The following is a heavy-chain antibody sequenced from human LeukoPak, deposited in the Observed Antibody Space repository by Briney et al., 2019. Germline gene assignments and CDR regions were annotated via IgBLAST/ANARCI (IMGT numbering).Heavy chain of an antibody. CDR2: ISYSGIT. J-gene: IGHJ4*02. CDR3: ARQYSK. Sequence: SETLSLTCTVPGGSISSYYWTWIRQPPGKGLEWIGSISYSGITYYNPSLKSRVTVSRDTSKNQFSLKLTSVTAADTAVYYCARQYSKWGQGTLVTLSS. D-gene: IGHD5-12*01. CDR1: GGSISSYY. V-gene: IGHV4-39*01.